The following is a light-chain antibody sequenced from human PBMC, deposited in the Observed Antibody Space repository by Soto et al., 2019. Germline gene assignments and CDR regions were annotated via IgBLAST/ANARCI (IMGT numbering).Light chain of an antibody. V-gene: IGLV2-23*01. CDR1: SSDVGSYNH. Sequence: QPALTQPASVSGSDGQSITISCTGSSSDVGSYNHVSWYQQRPGKAPKFMIYEGNKRPSGVSNRFSGSKSGNTASLTISGLQGDDEADYYCCSYAGGSSYVFGAGTKVTVL. J-gene: IGLJ1*01. CDR2: EGN. CDR3: CSYAGGSSYV.